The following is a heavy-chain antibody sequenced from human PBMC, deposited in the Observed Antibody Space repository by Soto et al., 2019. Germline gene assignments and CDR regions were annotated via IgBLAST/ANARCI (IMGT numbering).Heavy chain of an antibody. V-gene: IGHV1-8*01. CDR2: MNPNSGNT. D-gene: IGHD1-26*01. J-gene: IGHJ5*02. CDR3: ARDLGAGTWGEGWFDP. Sequence: QVQLVQSGAEVKKPGASVKVSCKASGYTFTSYDINWVRQDTGQGLEWMGWMNPNSGNTGSAQKIQGRVTMTRNTSRRTAYMELSSLRSEDTAVYYCARDLGAGTWGEGWFDPWGQGTLVTVSS. CDR1: GYTFTSYD.